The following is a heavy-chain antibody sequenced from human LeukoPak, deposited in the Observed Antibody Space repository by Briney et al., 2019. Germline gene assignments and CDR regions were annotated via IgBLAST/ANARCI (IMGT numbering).Heavy chain of an antibody. CDR1: GCTFSNYD. D-gene: IGHD1-26*01. CDR2: ISSRVSTK. Sequence: GGSLRLSCAASGCTFSNYDMNWVRQAPGKGLEWVSYISSRVSTKYYADSVKGRFTICRDNAEKALYLQMNSLRADDTAVYYCARGKLESRYSGSYDYWDQETLATVSS. V-gene: IGHV3-48*03. J-gene: IGHJ4*02. CDR3: ARGKLESRYSGSYDY.